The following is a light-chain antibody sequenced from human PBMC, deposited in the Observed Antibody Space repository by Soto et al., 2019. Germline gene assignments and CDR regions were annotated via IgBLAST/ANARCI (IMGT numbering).Light chain of an antibody. V-gene: IGKV1-5*03. J-gene: IGKJ1*01. Sequence: DIQMTQSPSTLSGSVGDRVTITCRASQTISSWLALYQQKPGKVPKLLIYKASTLKSGVPSRFSGSGSGTEFTLTISSLQPDDFATYDCQHYNSYSEAFGQGTKVERK. CDR3: QHYNSYSEA. CDR1: QTISSW. CDR2: KAS.